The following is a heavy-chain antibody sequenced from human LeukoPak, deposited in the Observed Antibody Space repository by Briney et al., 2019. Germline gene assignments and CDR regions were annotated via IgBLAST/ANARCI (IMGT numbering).Heavy chain of an antibody. Sequence: ASVKVSCKASGYTFTSYYMHWVRQAPGQGLEWMGIINPSGGSTSYAQKSQGRVTMTRDTSTSTVYMELSSLRSEDTAVYYCAREYCSSTSPSYYYYYYGMDVWGQGTTVTVSS. J-gene: IGHJ6*02. CDR3: AREYCSSTSPSYYYYYYGMDV. CDR1: GYTFTSYY. V-gene: IGHV1-46*01. D-gene: IGHD2-2*01. CDR2: INPSGGST.